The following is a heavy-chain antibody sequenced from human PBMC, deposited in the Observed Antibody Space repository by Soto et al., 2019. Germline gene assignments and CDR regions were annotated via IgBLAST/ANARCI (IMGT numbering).Heavy chain of an antibody. CDR2: IYYTGST. V-gene: IGHV4-59*01. CDR3: ARAGGYNYHFDY. D-gene: IGHD5-18*01. CDR1: GVSISIYC. J-gene: IGHJ4*02. Sequence: SETLSITCSFSGVSISIYCWTWIRQSPGKGLEWIGYIYYTGSTNYNPSLKGRVTISIDRSKNQFSLSLSSVTAADTAIYYCARAGGYNYHFDYWGQGTMVTVSS.